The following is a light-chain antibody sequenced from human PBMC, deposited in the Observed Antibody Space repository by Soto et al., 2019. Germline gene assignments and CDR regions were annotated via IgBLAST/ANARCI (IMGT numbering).Light chain of an antibody. Sequence: EIVLTHSPGTLSRXPXXXXTXXXRASQSVSNNYLAWYQQKPGQAPRLLIYGASNRATGIPDRFSGSGSGTDFTLTISRLEPEDFAVYYCQQYGSSGTFGQGTKVDIK. J-gene: IGKJ1*01. CDR2: GAS. V-gene: IGKV3-20*01. CDR1: QSVSNNY. CDR3: QQYGSSGT.